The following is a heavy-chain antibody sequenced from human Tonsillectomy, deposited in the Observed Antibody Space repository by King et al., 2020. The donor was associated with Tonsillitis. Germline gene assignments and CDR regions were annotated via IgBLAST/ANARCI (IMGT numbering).Heavy chain of an antibody. CDR1: GGSISSGSYY. CDR2: IYTSGST. CDR3: ARSYSSGWYLRYFDY. J-gene: IGHJ4*02. D-gene: IGHD6-19*01. Sequence: VPLQESGPGLVKPSQTLSLTCTVSGGSISSGSYYWSWIRQPAGKGLEWIGRIYTSGSTNYNPSLKSRVTISVDTSKNQFSLKLSSVTAADTAVYYCARSYSSGWYLRYFDYWGQGTLVTVSS. V-gene: IGHV4-61*02.